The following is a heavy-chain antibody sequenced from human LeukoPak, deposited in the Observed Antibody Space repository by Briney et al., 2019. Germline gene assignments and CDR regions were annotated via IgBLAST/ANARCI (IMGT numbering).Heavy chain of an antibody. D-gene: IGHD3-10*01. V-gene: IGHV3-48*01. CDR2: IISISRTT. CDR3: AKGKYYSG. CDR1: GFMFSSYS. J-gene: IGHJ4*02. Sequence: GGSLRLSCAGSGFMFSSYSMTWVRQAPGKGLEWISYIISISRTTHYADSVQGRFTLSRDNGKNSLYLQMNSLRAEDTAIYYCAKGKYYSGWGQGTLVIVSS.